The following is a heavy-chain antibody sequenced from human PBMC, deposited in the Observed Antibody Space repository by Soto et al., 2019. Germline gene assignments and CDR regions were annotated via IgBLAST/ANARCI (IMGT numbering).Heavy chain of an antibody. V-gene: IGHV1-69*13. CDR2: FIPIFGTA. CDR3: ARSKAAAGTRLSFDS. J-gene: IGHJ4*02. D-gene: IGHD6-13*01. CDR1: GGTFSSYT. Sequence: ASVKVSCKTSGGTFSSYTISWVRQAPGQGLEWMGGFIPIFGTASYAQKFQGRVTITADESTSTGYMELSSLRSEDTAVYFCARSKAAAGTRLSFDSWGQGTQVTVSS.